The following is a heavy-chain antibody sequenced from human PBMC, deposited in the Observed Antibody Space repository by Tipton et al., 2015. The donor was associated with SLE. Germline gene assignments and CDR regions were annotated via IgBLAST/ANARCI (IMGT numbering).Heavy chain of an antibody. Sequence: VQLVQSGGGLIQSGRSLRLSCATSGFTFSSYALSWVRRAPGKGLEWVSAISGGGGSTYYADFVKGRFSISIDKSKKTLFLQMSSLRVDDTATYYCAKFEKTTDFYLDAWGQGTLVSVSS. CDR1: GFTFSSYA. CDR3: AKFEKTTDFYLDA. D-gene: IGHD1/OR15-1a*01. CDR2: ISGGGGST. J-gene: IGHJ5*02. V-gene: IGHV3-23*04.